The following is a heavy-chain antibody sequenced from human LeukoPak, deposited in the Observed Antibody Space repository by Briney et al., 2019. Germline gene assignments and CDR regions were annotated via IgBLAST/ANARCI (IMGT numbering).Heavy chain of an antibody. J-gene: IGHJ4*02. D-gene: IGHD6-13*01. Sequence: GGSLRLSCAASGFTVSSNYMSWVRQAPGKGLEWVSVIYSGGSTYYADSVKGRFTISRDNSKNTLYLQMNSLRAEDTAVYYCARDARGYSSSWVQFDYWGQGTLVTVSS. CDR1: GFTVSSNY. CDR3: ARDARGYSSSWVQFDY. V-gene: IGHV3-66*02. CDR2: IYSGGST.